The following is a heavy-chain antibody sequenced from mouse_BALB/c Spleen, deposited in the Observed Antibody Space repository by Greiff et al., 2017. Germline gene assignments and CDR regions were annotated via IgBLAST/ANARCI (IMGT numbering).Heavy chain of an antibody. J-gene: IGHJ4*01. CDR1: GYTFTSYW. CDR3: ARQLGLRAMDY. D-gene: IGHD3-1*01. Sequence: VQLQQSGAELAKPGASVKMSCKASGYTFTSYWMHWVKQRPGQGLEWIGYINPSTGYTEYNQKFKDKATLTADKSSSTAYMQLSSLTSEDSAVYYCARQLGLRAMDYWGQGTSVTVSS. V-gene: IGHV1-7*01. CDR2: INPSTGYT.